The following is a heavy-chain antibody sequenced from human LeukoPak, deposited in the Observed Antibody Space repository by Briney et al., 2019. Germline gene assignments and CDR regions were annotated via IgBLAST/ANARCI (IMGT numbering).Heavy chain of an antibody. CDR3: AKGDSDSSGYLDY. V-gene: IGHV3-30*18. J-gene: IGHJ4*02. Sequence: GGSLRLSCAASGFTFSSYGMPWVRQAPGKGLEWVAVISYDGSNKYYADSVKGRFTISRDNSKNTLYLQMNSLRAEDTAVYYCAKGDSDSSGYLDYWGQGTLVTVSS. CDR1: GFTFSSYG. CDR2: ISYDGSNK. D-gene: IGHD3-22*01.